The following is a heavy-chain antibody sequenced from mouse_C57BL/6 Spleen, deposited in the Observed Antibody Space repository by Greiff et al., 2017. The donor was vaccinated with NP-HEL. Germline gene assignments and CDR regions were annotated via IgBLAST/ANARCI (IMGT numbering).Heavy chain of an antibody. Sequence: QVQLQQPGAELVRPGSSVKLSCKASGYTFTSYCMHWVKQRPIHGLEWIGNIDPSASETHYNQKFKDKATLTVDKSSSTAYMQLSSLTSEDSAVYDCASKGLGLYWYYEVGGTGTTVTVSS. CDR2: IDPSASET. V-gene: IGHV1-52*01. J-gene: IGHJ1*03. CDR1: GYTFTSYC. CDR3: ASKGLGLYWYYEV. D-gene: IGHD4-1*01.